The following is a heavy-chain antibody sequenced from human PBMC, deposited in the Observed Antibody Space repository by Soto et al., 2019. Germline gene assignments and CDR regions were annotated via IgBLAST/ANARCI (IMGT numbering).Heavy chain of an antibody. CDR1: GGSIGSISYY. CDR3: ARPAAGYPANIDS. J-gene: IGHJ4*02. CDR2: IYYSGRT. Sequence: SETLSLTCTVSGGSIGSISYYWGWIRQSPGKGLEWIASIYYSGRTYSNPSLKSRVTISIDTPKNQFSLKLTSVTAADTAVYYCARPAAGYPANIDSWGQGTLVTVSS. D-gene: IGHD6-25*01. V-gene: IGHV4-39*01.